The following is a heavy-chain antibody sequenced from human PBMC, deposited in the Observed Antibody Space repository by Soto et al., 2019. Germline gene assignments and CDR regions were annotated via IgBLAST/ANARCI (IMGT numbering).Heavy chain of an antibody. CDR1: GFTFSSYG. CDR3: AKEGGYYGSGSYSVGENYYGMDV. J-gene: IGHJ6*02. D-gene: IGHD3-10*01. CDR2: ISYDGSNK. Sequence: QVQLVESGGGVVQPGRSLRLSCAASGFTFSSYGMHWVRQAPGKGLEWVAVISYDGSNKYYADSVKGRFTISRDNSKKSLYLQLNSLRAEDMAVYYCAKEGGYYGSGSYSVGENYYGMDVWGQGTTVTVSS. V-gene: IGHV3-30*18.